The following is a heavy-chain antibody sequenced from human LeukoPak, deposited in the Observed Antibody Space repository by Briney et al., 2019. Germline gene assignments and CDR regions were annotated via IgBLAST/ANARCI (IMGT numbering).Heavy chain of an antibody. J-gene: IGHJ1*01. Sequence: PGGSLRLSCAASGFTFSSYAMHWVRQAPGKGLEWVAVISYDGSNKYYADSVKGRFTISRDNSKNTLYLQMNSLRSEDTAVYYCARFSGSSPRGFQHWGQGTLVAVSS. D-gene: IGHD1-26*01. CDR2: ISYDGSNK. CDR3: ARFSGSSPRGFQH. V-gene: IGHV3-30-3*01. CDR1: GFTFSSYA.